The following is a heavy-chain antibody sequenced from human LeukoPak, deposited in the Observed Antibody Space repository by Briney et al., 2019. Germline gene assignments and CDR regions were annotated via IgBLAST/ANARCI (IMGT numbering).Heavy chain of an antibody. CDR3: ARVFCSGGDCYRYFDY. J-gene: IGHJ4*02. Sequence: GASVKVSCKASGYMFTSYDINWVRQATGQGLEWMGWMNPNSGNTGFGQKSQGRVTMTRDTSISTAYMELSSLRSEDTAMYYCARVFCSGGDCYRYFDYWGQGTLVTVSS. CDR1: GYMFTSYD. V-gene: IGHV1-8*01. CDR2: MNPNSGNT. D-gene: IGHD2-21*02.